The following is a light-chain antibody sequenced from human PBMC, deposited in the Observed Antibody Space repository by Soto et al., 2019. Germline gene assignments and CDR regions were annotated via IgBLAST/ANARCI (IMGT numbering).Light chain of an antibody. CDR2: GAY. V-gene: IGKV3-15*01. CDR3: QQNNNWPPWT. CDR1: QSVANN. Sequence: EIVTTQSPATLSVPPVPRHTHSCRSSQSVANNVAWYQQKPGQPPRLLIYGAYTRAAGVPDRFSGSGYGRQFSLTISRLQSEDFAIYHCQQNNNWPPWTFGQGTKVDIK. J-gene: IGKJ1*01.